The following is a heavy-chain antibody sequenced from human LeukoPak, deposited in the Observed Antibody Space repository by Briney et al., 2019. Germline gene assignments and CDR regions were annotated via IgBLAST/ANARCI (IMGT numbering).Heavy chain of an antibody. CDR3: AKDPFSGSYYIVYFDY. Sequence: GGSLRLSCAASGFTFSSYAMSWVRQAPGKGLEWVSAISGSGGSTYYADSVKGRFTISRDNSKNTLYLQMNSLRAEDTAVYYCAKDPFSGSYYIVYFDYWGQGTLVTVSS. J-gene: IGHJ4*02. D-gene: IGHD1-26*01. CDR1: GFTFSSYA. CDR2: ISGSGGST. V-gene: IGHV3-23*01.